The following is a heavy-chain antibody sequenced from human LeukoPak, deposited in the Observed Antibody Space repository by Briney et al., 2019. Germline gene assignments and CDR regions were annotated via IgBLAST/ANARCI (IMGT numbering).Heavy chain of an antibody. Sequence: ASVKVSCKASGGTFSSYAISWVRQAPGQGLEWMGWISAYNGNTNYAQKLQGRVTMTTDTSTSTAYMELRSLRSDDTAVYYCARVVPAAPFYYYMDVWGKGTTVTVSS. J-gene: IGHJ6*03. D-gene: IGHD2-2*01. V-gene: IGHV1-18*01. CDR2: ISAYNGNT. CDR3: ARVVPAAPFYYYMDV. CDR1: GGTFSSYA.